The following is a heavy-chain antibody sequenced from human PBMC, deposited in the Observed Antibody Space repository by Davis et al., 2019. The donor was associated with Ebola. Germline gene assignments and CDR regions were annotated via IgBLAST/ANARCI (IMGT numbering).Heavy chain of an antibody. D-gene: IGHD3-22*01. V-gene: IGHV4-31*03. Sequence: MPSETLSLTCTVSGGFVSSGGYYWSWIRQHPEKGLEWIGHIYYSGSTYYNPSLKSRVTISVDTSKNQFSLKLSSVTAADTAVYYCARTYYYDSSGYYPFDYWGQGTLVTVSS. CDR3: ARTYYYDSSGYYPFDY. CDR1: GGFVSSGGYY. CDR2: IYYSGST. J-gene: IGHJ4*02.